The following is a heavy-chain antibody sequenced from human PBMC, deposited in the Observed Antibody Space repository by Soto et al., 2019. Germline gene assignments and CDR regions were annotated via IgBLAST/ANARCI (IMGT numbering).Heavy chain of an antibody. D-gene: IGHD6-19*01. J-gene: IGHJ5*02. CDR2: MNPSTGNT. CDR3: XRGRIIVAGGFDP. CDR1: GYTFTSYD. Sequence: QVQLVQSGAEVKKPGASVKVSCKASGYTFTSYDIIWVRQATGQGLEWMGWMNPSTGNTDSAEKFQGRLTMTRKTXXXXXXXXXXXXXXXXXXXXXXXRGRIIVAGGFDPWGQGTLVTVSS. V-gene: IGHV1-8*01.